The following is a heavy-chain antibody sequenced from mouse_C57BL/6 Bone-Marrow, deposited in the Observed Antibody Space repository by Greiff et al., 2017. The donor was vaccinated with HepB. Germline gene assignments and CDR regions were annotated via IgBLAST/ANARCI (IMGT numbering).Heavy chain of an antibody. V-gene: IGHV1-7*01. CDR1: GYTFTSYW. D-gene: IGHD1-1*01. Sequence: VQLKESGAELAKPGASVKLSCKASGYTFTSYWMHWVKQRPGQGLEWIGNINPSSGYTKYNQKFKDKATLTADKSSSTAYMQLSSLTYEDSAVYYCASTTERDYYAMDYWGQGTSVTVSS. CDR3: ASTTERDYYAMDY. CDR2: INPSSGYT. J-gene: IGHJ4*01.